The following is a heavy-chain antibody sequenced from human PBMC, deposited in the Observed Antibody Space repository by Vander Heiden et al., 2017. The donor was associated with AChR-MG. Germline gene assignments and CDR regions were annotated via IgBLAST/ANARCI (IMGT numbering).Heavy chain of an antibody. CDR1: GFPFSNAW. D-gene: IGHD6-19*01. CDR2: IKSKTDGGTT. CDR3: TTDRKGLVRSGYYYYMDV. V-gene: IGHV3-15*01. Sequence: EVQLVESGGGLVKPGGSLRIPCAASGFPFSNAWMSGVRQAPGKGLEWVGRIKSKTDGGTTDYAAPVKGRFTISRDDSKNTLYLQMNSLKTEDTAVYYCTTDRKGLVRSGYYYYMDVWGKGTTVTVSS. J-gene: IGHJ6*03.